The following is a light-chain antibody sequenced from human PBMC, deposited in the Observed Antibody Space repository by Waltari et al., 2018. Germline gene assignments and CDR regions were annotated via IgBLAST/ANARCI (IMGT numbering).Light chain of an antibody. Sequence: DIQMTQSPSSLSASVGDRVTIPCQASQDISNYLNWYQQKAGNAPKLLIYDASNFETGVPSRFSGGGSGTHFNFTISSLQPEDIATYYCQHYDNLPPPSYTFGQGTKLEIK. CDR2: DAS. CDR1: QDISNY. CDR3: QHYDNLPPPSYT. V-gene: IGKV1-33*01. J-gene: IGKJ2*01.